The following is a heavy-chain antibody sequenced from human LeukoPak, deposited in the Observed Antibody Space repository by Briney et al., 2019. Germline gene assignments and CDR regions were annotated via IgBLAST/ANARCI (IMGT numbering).Heavy chain of an antibody. Sequence: PSETLSLTCTASGGSIRGYHWSWIRQPAGKGLEWVGLIYTSGNTKYNSSLKSRVTMSVDTSKNQFSLKLRSVTAADTAVYFCASLGSGRFFDLWGRGTLVTVSS. V-gene: IGHV4-4*07. CDR1: GGSIRGYH. J-gene: IGHJ2*01. CDR2: IYTSGNT. CDR3: ASLGSGRFFDL. D-gene: IGHD3-16*01.